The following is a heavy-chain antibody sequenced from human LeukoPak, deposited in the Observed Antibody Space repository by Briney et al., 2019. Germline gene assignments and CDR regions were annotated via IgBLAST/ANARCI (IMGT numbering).Heavy chain of an antibody. CDR2: IYCSGTT. V-gene: IGHV4-31*03. D-gene: IGHD4-17*01. CDR3: ARSGTVTTWNY. CDR1: GGSISSGGYY. J-gene: IGHJ4*02. Sequence: SQTLSLTCTVSGGSISSGGYYWSWIRQHPGKGLEWIGCIYCSGTTYYHPSLTSRVAISVDTSKNQFSLKLSPVTAADTAVYYCARSGTVTTWNYWGQGTLVTVSS.